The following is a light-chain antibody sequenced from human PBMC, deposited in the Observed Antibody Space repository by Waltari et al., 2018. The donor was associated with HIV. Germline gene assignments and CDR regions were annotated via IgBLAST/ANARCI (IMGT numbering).Light chain of an antibody. CDR1: NSNIGTNT. V-gene: IGLV1-44*01. J-gene: IGLJ1*01. CDR2: SNN. Sequence: QSVLTQPPSASGTPGQRVSVPCSGGNSNIGTNTVNWYQHPPGPATKLLIYSNNQRPSGVPARFSGSRSGTSASLAISGLQSEDEADYYCAVWDDSLKGRVFGTGTKVTVL. CDR3: AVWDDSLKGRV.